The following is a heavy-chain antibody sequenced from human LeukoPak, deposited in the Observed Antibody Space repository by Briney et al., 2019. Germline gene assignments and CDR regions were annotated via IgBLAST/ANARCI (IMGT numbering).Heavy chain of an antibody. CDR1: GGTFSSYA. CDR2: IIPIFGTA. V-gene: IGHV1-69*05. Sequence: GASVKVSCKASGGTFSSYAISWVRQAPGQGLEWMGGIIPIFGTANYAQKFQGRVTITTDESTSTAYMELSSLRSEDTAVYYCARGMGGGYNFDYWGQGTLVTVSS. J-gene: IGHJ4*02. D-gene: IGHD5-24*01. CDR3: ARGMGGGYNFDY.